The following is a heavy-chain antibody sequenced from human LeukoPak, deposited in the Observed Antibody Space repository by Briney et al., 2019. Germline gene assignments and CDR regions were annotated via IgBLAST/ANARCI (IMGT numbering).Heavy chain of an antibody. CDR1: GFTFNIYS. J-gene: IGHJ4*02. CDR3: AGDYGDYGGYY. CDR2: ISSSSSYI. Sequence: GGSLRLSCAASGFTFNIYSMNWVRQAPGKGLEWVSSISSSSSYIYYADSVKGRFTISRDNAKNSLYLQMNSLRAEDTAVYYCAGDYGDYGGYYWGQGTLATVSS. D-gene: IGHD4-17*01. V-gene: IGHV3-21*01.